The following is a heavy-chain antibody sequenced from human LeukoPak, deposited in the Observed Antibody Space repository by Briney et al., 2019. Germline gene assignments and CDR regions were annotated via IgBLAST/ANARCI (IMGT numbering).Heavy chain of an antibody. D-gene: IGHD6-19*01. J-gene: IGHJ5*02. CDR1: GFTFSSYA. Sequence: GGPLRLSCAASGFTFSSYAMSWVRQAPGKGLEWVSAISGSGGSTYYADSVKGRFTISRDNSKNTLYLQMNSLRAEDTAVYYCAKGISGPVAEEWFDPWGQGTLVTVSS. V-gene: IGHV3-23*01. CDR3: AKGISGPVAEEWFDP. CDR2: ISGSGGST.